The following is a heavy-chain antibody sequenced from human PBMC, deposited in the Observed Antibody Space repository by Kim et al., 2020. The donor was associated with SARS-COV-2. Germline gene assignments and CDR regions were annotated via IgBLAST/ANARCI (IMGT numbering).Heavy chain of an antibody. CDR3: ATESFSGVVIYA. CDR2: FDPQYGET. Sequence: ASVKVSCKVSGYTLTELSMYWVRQTPGKGLEWMGNFDPQYGETIYAQKFQGRVTMTEDTSTDTAYLELNSLRSEDTAVYYCATESFSGVVIYAWGQGTLVTVSS. D-gene: IGHD3-3*01. CDR1: GYTLTELS. V-gene: IGHV1-24*01. J-gene: IGHJ5*02.